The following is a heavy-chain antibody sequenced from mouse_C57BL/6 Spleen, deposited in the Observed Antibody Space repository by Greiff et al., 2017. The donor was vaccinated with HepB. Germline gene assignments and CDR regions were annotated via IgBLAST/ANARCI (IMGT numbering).Heavy chain of an antibody. CDR1: GYAFSSSW. Sequence: VKLQESGPELVKPGASVKISCKASGYAFSSSWMNWVKQRPGKGLEWIGRIYPGDGDTNYNGKFKGKATLTADKSSSTAYMQLSSLTSEDSAVYFCAGVVAWYFDVWGTGTTVTVSS. V-gene: IGHV1-82*01. CDR2: IYPGDGDT. D-gene: IGHD1-1*01. J-gene: IGHJ1*03. CDR3: AGVVAWYFDV.